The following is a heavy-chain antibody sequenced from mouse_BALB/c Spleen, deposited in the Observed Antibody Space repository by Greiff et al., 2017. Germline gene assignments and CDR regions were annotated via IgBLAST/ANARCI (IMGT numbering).Heavy chain of an antibody. Sequence: VHVKQSGPELVKPGASVKMSCKASGYTFTSYVMHWVKQKPGQGLEWIGYINPYNDGTKYNEKFKGKATLTSDKSSSTAYMELSSLTSEDSAVYYCARIYYGYDEGFAYWGQGTLVTVSA. CDR3: ARIYYGYDEGFAY. D-gene: IGHD2-2*01. CDR1: GYTFTSYV. J-gene: IGHJ3*01. CDR2: INPYNDGT. V-gene: IGHV1-14*01.